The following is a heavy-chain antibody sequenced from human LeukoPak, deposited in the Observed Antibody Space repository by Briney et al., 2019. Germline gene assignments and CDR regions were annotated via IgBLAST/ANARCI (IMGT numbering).Heavy chain of an antibody. CDR1: GFTFSTYA. CDR3: ARDFANTGTFDY. D-gene: IGHD1-26*01. V-gene: IGHV3-66*01. CDR2: IYSGGTT. J-gene: IGHJ4*02. Sequence: PGGSLRLSCEASGFTFSTYAMTWVRQTPGKGLEWVSVIYSGGTTYYADSVKGRFTISSDNSKNTLYLQMNSLRAEDTAVYYCARDFANTGTFDYWGQGTLVTVSS.